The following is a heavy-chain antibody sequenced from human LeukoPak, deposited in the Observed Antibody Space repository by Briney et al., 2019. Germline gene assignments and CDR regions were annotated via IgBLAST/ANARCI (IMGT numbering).Heavy chain of an antibody. CDR2: IIPIFGTA. CDR3: ARDAYSSSWYGDYDY. V-gene: IGHV1-69*05. CDR1: GGTFSSYA. D-gene: IGHD6-13*01. Sequence: GASVKVSCKASGGTFSSYAISWVRQAPGQGLEWMGGIIPIFGTANYAQKFQGRVTITTDESTSTAYMELSSLRSEDAAVYYCARDAYSSSWYGDYDYWGQGTLVTVSS. J-gene: IGHJ4*02.